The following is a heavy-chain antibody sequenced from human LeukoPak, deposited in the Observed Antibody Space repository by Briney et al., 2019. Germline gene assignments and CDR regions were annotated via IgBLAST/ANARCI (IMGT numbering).Heavy chain of an antibody. D-gene: IGHD6-6*01. CDR2: ISYDGSNK. V-gene: IGHV3-30-3*01. CDR3: ARGSSSWPYYYNLDV. CDR1: GFTFSSYA. J-gene: IGHJ6*02. Sequence: GGSLRLSCAASGFTFSSYAMHWVRRAPGKGLEWVASISYDGSNKYYADSLKGRFTISRDNSKKTLYLQMNSLRAEDSAVYYCARGSSSWPYYYNLDVWGQGTTVTVS.